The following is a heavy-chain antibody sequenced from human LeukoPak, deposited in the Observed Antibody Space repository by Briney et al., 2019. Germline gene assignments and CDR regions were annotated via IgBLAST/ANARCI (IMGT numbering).Heavy chain of an antibody. Sequence: GGSLRLSCAASGFTFSTYAMHWVRQAPGKGLEWVAAISYDGSNKNYADSVKGRFTTSRDNSKNTLYLQMNSLRAEDTAVYYCARGVRIAVAGYIDYWGQGTLVTVSS. V-gene: IGHV3-30*04. J-gene: IGHJ4*02. CDR1: GFTFSTYA. D-gene: IGHD6-19*01. CDR2: ISYDGSNK. CDR3: ARGVRIAVAGYIDY.